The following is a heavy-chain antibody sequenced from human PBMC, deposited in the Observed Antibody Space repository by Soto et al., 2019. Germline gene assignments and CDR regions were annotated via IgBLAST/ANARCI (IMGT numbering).Heavy chain of an antibody. CDR1: GGSISGYY. CDR2: INHSGST. Sequence: SETLSLTCTVSGGSISGYYWSWIRQPPGKGLEWIGEINHSGSTNYNPSLKSRVTISVDTSKNQFSLKLSSVTAADTAVYYCARGNPDYGDYVSWYYYGMDVWGQGTAVTVSS. D-gene: IGHD4-17*01. V-gene: IGHV4-34*01. J-gene: IGHJ6*02. CDR3: ARGNPDYGDYVSWYYYGMDV.